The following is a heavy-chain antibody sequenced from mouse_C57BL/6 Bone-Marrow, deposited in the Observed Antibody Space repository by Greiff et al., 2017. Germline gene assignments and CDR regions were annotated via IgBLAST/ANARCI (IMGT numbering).Heavy chain of an antibody. J-gene: IGHJ4*01. CDR2: ISNGGGST. V-gene: IGHV5-12*01. CDR1: GFTFSDYY. CDR3: ARGWLLHAMDY. D-gene: IGHD2-3*01. Sequence: EVMLVESGGGLVQPGGSLKLSCAASGFTFSDYYMNWVRQTPEKRLEWVAYISNGGGSTYYPDTVKGRFTISRDNDKNTLYLQMSRLKSEDTAMYYCARGWLLHAMDYWGQGTSVTVSA.